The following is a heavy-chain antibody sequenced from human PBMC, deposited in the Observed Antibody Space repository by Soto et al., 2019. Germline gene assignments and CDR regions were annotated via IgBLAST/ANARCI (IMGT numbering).Heavy chain of an antibody. CDR2: IWYDGSNK. CDR1: GFNFRNFN. V-gene: IGHV3-33*08. J-gene: IGHJ5*02. CDR3: ERDRDGGWFDP. Sequence: GGSLRLSCEGSGFNFRNFNMIWVRQAPGKGLEWVAVIWYDGSNKYYADSVKGRFTISRDNSKNTLYLQMNSLRAEDTAVYYCERDRDGGWFDPWGQGTLVTVYS. D-gene: IGHD3-10*01.